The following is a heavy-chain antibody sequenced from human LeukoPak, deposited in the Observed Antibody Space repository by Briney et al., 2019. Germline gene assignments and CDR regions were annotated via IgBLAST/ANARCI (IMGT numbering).Heavy chain of an antibody. CDR3: ARHGQKYDSSFDY. CDR1: GGSISSGGYY. CDR2: IHYSGDT. V-gene: IGHV4-61*08. J-gene: IGHJ4*02. Sequence: SETLSLTCTVSGGSISSGGYYWSWLRQPPGKGLEWIAYIHYSGDTNYNPSLKSRVTISVDTSKNQFSLKLSSVNAADTAVYYCARHGQKYDSSFDYWGQGTLVTVSS. D-gene: IGHD6-13*01.